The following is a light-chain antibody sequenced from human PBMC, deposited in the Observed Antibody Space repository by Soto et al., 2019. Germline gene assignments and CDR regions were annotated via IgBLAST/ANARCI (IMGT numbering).Light chain of an antibody. CDR3: LQYETYWT. V-gene: IGKV1-5*03. J-gene: IGKJ1*01. Sequence: DIQMTQSPSTLSASIGDRVTITCRASQTISDWLAWHQQKPGKAPKLLIYKASSLESGVPSRFSCSGSGTEFTLTISSLQPDDFATYYCLQYETYWTFGQGTKVDIK. CDR1: QTISDW. CDR2: KAS.